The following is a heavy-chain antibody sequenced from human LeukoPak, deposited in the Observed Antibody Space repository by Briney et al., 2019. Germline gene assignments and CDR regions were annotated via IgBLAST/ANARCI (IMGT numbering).Heavy chain of an antibody. CDR1: GFTFDDYS. D-gene: IGHD2-15*01. J-gene: IGHJ4*02. CDR2: IRWNSGSI. Sequence: PGRSLRLSCAASGFTFDDYSMHWVRQAPGKCLEWVSGIRWNSGSIGYADSVKGRFTISRDNAKNSLYLQMNSLRAEDTALYYCAKDFDGGSATAHFDYWGQGTLVTVSS. CDR3: AKDFDGGSATAHFDY. V-gene: IGHV3-9*01.